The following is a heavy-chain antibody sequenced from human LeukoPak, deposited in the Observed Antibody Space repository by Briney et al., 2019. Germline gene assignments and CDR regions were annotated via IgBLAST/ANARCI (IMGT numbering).Heavy chain of an antibody. CDR3: AKEDIAVAGLGGFDY. CDR1: GFTFSSYA. J-gene: IGHJ4*02. V-gene: IGHV3-23*01. CDR2: ISGSAANT. D-gene: IGHD6-19*01. Sequence: PGGSLRLSCAASGFTFSSYAVTWVRQVPRKGLEWVSAISGSAANTYYADLVKGRFTISRDNSKNTLYLQMNSLRAEDTAVYYCAKEDIAVAGLGGFDYWGQGTLVTVSS.